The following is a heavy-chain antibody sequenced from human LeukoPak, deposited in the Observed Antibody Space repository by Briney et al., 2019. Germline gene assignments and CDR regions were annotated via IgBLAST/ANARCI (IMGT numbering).Heavy chain of an antibody. CDR3: GRHSAGKNWFDS. Sequence: PSETLALTCTVSGGSISSSTYYWDWIRQPPGKGLEWIGNIHYSGATYYKSPLRSRVAMTVDTSKNQFSLNLSSVTAADTAVYYCGRHSAGKNWFDSWGQGTQVTVSS. CDR1: GGSISSSTYY. D-gene: IGHD2/OR15-2a*01. CDR2: IHYSGAT. J-gene: IGHJ5*01. V-gene: IGHV4-39*01.